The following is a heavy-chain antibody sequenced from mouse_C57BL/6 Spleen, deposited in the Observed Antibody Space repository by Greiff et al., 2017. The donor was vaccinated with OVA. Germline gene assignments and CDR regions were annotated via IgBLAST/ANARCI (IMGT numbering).Heavy chain of an antibody. CDR1: GYTFTDYE. CDR2: IDPEPGGT. J-gene: IGHJ4*01. D-gene: IGHD4-1*01. Sequence: ESGAELVRPGASVTLSCKASGYTFTDYEMHWVKQTPVHGLEWIGAIDPEPGGTAYNQQIKGKAILTADKSSSTAYMELRSLTSEDSAVYYCTRNCDEGAMDYWGQGTSVTVSS. CDR3: TRNCDEGAMDY. V-gene: IGHV1-15*01.